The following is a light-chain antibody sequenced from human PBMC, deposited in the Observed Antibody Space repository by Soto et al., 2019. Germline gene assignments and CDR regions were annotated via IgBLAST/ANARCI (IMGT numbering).Light chain of an antibody. CDR1: SSDIGGYNY. CDR3: SSFAGSNNFVI. V-gene: IGLV2-8*01. CDR2: EVS. Sequence: QSALTQPPSASGSPGQSVTISCTGTSSDIGGYNYVSWYQQHPGKAPKLMIYEVSKRPSGVPDRFSGSKFGSTASLTVSGLQAEDEAHYYCSSFAGSNNFVIFGGGTQLTVL. J-gene: IGLJ2*01.